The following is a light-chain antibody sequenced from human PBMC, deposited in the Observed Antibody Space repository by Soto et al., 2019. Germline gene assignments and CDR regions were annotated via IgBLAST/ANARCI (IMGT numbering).Light chain of an antibody. CDR3: QQYNRYPWT. Sequence: DIQMTQSPSTLSASVGDRVTITCRASQSISSWLAWYQQKPGKAPKLLIYDASSLESGVPSRFSGSGSGTEFTLTISSLQPDDFATYYCQQYNRYPWTFVQGTKVEIK. V-gene: IGKV1-5*01. J-gene: IGKJ1*01. CDR1: QSISSW. CDR2: DAS.